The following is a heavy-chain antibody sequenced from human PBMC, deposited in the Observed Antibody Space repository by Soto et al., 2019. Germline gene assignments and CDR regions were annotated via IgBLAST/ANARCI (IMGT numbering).Heavy chain of an antibody. Sequence: ASVKVSCKASRCTFTSYGIICVRQAPGQGLDWMGWISAYNGNTKYAQDLQGRVTMTTDTSTSTAYMELRSLRSDDTAMYYCARFSGGSYNTYYFYYGMDVWGQGTTVTVSS. J-gene: IGHJ6*02. CDR3: ARFSGGSYNTYYFYYGMDV. CDR1: RCTFTSYG. V-gene: IGHV1-18*04. CDR2: ISAYNGNT. D-gene: IGHD2-15*01.